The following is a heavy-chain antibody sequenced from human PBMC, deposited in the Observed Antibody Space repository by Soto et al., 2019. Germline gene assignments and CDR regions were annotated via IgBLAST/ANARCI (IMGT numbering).Heavy chain of an antibody. Sequence: GASVKVSCKASGYTFTSYYMHWVRQAPGQGLEWMGIINPSGGSTSYAQKFQGRVTMTRDTSTSTVYMELSSLRSEDTAVYYCARGADTALVSRYGMDVWGQGTTVTVSS. V-gene: IGHV1-46*01. D-gene: IGHD5-18*01. J-gene: IGHJ6*02. CDR3: ARGADTALVSRYGMDV. CDR1: GYTFTSYY. CDR2: INPSGGST.